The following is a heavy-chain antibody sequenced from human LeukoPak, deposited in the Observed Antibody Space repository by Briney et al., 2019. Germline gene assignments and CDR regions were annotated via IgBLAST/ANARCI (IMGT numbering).Heavy chain of an antibody. D-gene: IGHD1-26*01. CDR1: GFTFSSHA. V-gene: IGHV3-23*01. CDR3: AKEPYSGSQLLDY. J-gene: IGHJ4*02. Sequence: GGSLRLSCAASGFTFSSHAMSWVRQAPGKGLEWVSAISSGGGSTYYADSVKGRFTISRDNSKNTLYLQMNSLSAEDMAVYYRAKEPYSGSQLLDYWGQGTLVTVSS. CDR2: ISSGGGST.